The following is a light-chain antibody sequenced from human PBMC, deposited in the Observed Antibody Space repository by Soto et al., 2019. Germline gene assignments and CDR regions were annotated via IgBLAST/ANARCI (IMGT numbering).Light chain of an antibody. CDR3: QQGGSFPIT. V-gene: IGKV1-12*01. Sequence: DLQMTQSPSSVSASVGDRVTITCRASQNIGSWLAWYQQKPGKAPDLLIYGASSLQNGVPSRFYGSGSGTDFTLTISSLQPEDFATYYCQQGGSFPITFGQGTRLEVK. CDR2: GAS. CDR1: QNIGSW. J-gene: IGKJ5*01.